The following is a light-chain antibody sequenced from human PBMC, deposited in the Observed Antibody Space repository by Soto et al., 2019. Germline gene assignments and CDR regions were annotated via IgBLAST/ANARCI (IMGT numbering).Light chain of an antibody. V-gene: IGKV3D-20*01. CDR1: QSVSSSY. CDR3: QQYGSSPIT. CDR2: DAS. J-gene: IGKJ5*01. Sequence: EITLTQSPATLSLSPGDSATLSCGASQSVSSSYVAWYQHRPGLAPRLLIHDASSRATGIPDRFSGSKSGTDFTLTIRRLEPEDAAVYYCQQYGSSPITFGQGTRLEI.